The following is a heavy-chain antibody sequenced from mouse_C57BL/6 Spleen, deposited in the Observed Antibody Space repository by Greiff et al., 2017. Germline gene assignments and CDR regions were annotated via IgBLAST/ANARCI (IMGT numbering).Heavy chain of an antibody. D-gene: IGHD1-1*01. CDR1: GYTFTDYY. CDR2: INPNNGGT. J-gene: IGHJ1*03. CDR3: ARAYGSSYGYFDV. V-gene: IGHV1-26*01. Sequence: EVQLQQSGPELVKPGASVKISCKASGYTFTDYYMNWVKQSHGKSLEWIGDINPNNGGTSYNQKFKGKATLTVDKSSSTAYMELRSLTSEDSAVYYCARAYGSSYGYFDVWGKGTTVTVSS.